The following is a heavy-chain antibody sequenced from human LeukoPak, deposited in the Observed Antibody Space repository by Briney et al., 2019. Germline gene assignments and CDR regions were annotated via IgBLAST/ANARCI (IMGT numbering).Heavy chain of an antibody. V-gene: IGHV6-1*01. CDR1: GDSVSSNSAA. D-gene: IGHD1-26*01. J-gene: IGHJ3*02. CDR2: IYYRSRWYD. CDR3: ARDPTRGGSYYHDAFDI. Sequence: SQTLSLTCAISGDSVSSNSAAWNWIRQSPSRGLEWLGRIYYRSRWYDDYAVSVKSRIIINPDTSKNQFPLHLNSVTPEDTAVYYCARDPTRGGSYYHDAFDIWGRGTMVTVSS.